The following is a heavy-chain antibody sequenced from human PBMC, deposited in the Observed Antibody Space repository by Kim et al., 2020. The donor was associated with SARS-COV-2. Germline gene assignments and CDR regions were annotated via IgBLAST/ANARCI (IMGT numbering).Heavy chain of an antibody. J-gene: IGHJ4*02. Sequence: GGSLRLPCAASGFAFSSYAMSWVRQAPGKGLEWLSDISGSGSHTYYADSLKGRFTISRDNSKNMLFLHIDSLRVEDTALYYCAKPFYYLDGSDRSSGDHWGQGTLVIVSS. V-gene: IGHV3-23*01. D-gene: IGHD3-22*01. CDR3: AKPFYYLDGSDRSSGDH. CDR1: GFAFSSYA. CDR2: ISGSGSHT.